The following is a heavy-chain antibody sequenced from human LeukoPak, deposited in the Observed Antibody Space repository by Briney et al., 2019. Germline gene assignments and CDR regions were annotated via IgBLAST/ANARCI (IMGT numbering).Heavy chain of an antibody. D-gene: IGHD4-17*01. J-gene: IGHJ3*02. CDR1: GFTFSSYG. CDR3: ARGNYGDYPGAFDI. Sequence: XXSLRLSCAASGFTFSSYGMHWVRQAPGKGLEWVAVIWYDGSNKYYADSVKGRFTISRDNSKNTLYLQMNSLRAEDTAVYYCARGNYGDYPGAFDIWGQGTMVTVSS. CDR2: IWYDGSNK. V-gene: IGHV3-33*01.